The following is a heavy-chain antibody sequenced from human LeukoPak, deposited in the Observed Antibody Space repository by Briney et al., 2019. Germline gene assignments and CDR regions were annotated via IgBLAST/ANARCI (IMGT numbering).Heavy chain of an antibody. V-gene: IGHV3-23*01. CDR2: ISGSGGST. CDR3: AKSSYYYDSSGPIYYFDY. D-gene: IGHD3-22*01. CDR1: GFTFSSYA. Sequence: GGSLRLSCAASGFTFSSYAISWVRQAPGKGLEWVSAISGSGGSTYYADSVKGRFTISRDNSKNTLYLQMNSLRAEDTAVYYCAKSSYYYDSSGPIYYFDYWGQGTLVTVSS. J-gene: IGHJ4*02.